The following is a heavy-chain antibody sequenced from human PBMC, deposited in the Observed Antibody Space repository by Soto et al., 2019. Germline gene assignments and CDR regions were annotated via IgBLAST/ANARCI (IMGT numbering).Heavy chain of an antibody. CDR3: ARAVTTVTNRDYYYYYGMGV. CDR1: GYSFTSYG. J-gene: IGHJ6*02. CDR2: ISAYNGNT. Sequence: VKGSCNASGYSFTSYGISWVRQAPVQVLEWMGWISAYNGNTNYAQKLQGRVTMTTDTSTSTAYMELRSLRSDDTAVYYCARAVTTVTNRDYYYYYGMGVWGQGTTVTVSS. D-gene: IGHD4-17*01. V-gene: IGHV1-18*04.